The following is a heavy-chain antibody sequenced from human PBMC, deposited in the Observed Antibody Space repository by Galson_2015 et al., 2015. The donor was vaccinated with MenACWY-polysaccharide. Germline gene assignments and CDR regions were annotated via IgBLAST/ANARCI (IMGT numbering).Heavy chain of an antibody. CDR1: GYTFTRHG. Sequence: SVKVSCKASGYTFTRHGISWVRQAPGQGLEWMGWISPYNGNTNYAQKLQGRVTMTTDTSTSTAYMELRSLRSDDTAVYYCTRESGGGSGGPDYWGQGTLVTVSS. D-gene: IGHD3-10*01. J-gene: IGHJ4*02. V-gene: IGHV1-18*01. CDR3: TRESGGGSGGPDY. CDR2: ISPYNGNT.